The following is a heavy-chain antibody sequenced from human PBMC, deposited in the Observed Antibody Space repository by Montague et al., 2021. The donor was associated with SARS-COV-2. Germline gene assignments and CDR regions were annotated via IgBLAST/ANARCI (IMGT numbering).Heavy chain of an antibody. J-gene: IGHJ4*02. CDR3: ARIRYDILTGYQTLFDY. V-gene: IGHV2-70*11. D-gene: IGHD3-9*01. Sequence: PALVKPTQTLTLTCTFSGFSRSTSGMCVSWIRQPPGKALEWLARIDWDDDKYYSTSLKTRLTISKDTSKNQVVLTMTNMDPVDTATYYCARIRYDILTGYQTLFDYWGQGTLVTVS. CDR2: IDWDDDK. CDR1: GFSRSTSGMC.